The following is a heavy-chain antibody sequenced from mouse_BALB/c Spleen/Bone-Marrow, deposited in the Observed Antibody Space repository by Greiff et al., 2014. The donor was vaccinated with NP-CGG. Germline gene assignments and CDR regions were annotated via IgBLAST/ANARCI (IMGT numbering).Heavy chain of an antibody. Sequence: EVKLVESGGGLVQPGGSLKLSCAASGFTFSSYTMSWVRQTPEKRLEWVAYISNGGGSTYYPDTVKGRFTISRDNAKNTLYLQMSSLKSEDTAMYYCARHGGSRGYSFDYWGQGTTLTVSS. J-gene: IGHJ2*01. CDR1: GFTFSSYT. CDR2: ISNGGGST. D-gene: IGHD1-1*01. V-gene: IGHV5-12-2*01. CDR3: ARHGGSRGYSFDY.